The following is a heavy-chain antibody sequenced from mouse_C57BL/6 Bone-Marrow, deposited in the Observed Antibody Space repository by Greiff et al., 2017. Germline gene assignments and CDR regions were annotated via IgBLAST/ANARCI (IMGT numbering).Heavy chain of an antibody. J-gene: IGHJ4*01. CDR3: ARVIYYDYDRLYYYAMDY. Sequence: QVQLKQSGPGLVAPSQSLSITCTVSGFSLTSYGVHWVRQPPGKGLEWLGVIWAGGSTNYKSALMSRLSISKDNSKSQVFLKMNSLQTDDTAMYYCARVIYYDYDRLYYYAMDYWGQGTSVTVSS. V-gene: IGHV2-9*02. D-gene: IGHD2-4*01. CDR1: GFSLTSYG. CDR2: IWAGGST.